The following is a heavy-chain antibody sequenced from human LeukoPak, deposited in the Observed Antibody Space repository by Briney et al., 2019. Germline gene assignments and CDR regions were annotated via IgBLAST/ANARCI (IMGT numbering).Heavy chain of an antibody. CDR3: ARLMGGVTTYDL. CDR1: GFIFNNYW. J-gene: IGHJ5*02. V-gene: IGHV3-7*01. D-gene: IGHD4-11*01. Sequence: GGSLRLSCAASGFIFNNYWMSWVRQAPGKGLEWVASIRPDGSGDFHMDSVKGRFTVSRDNAEKSLSLQMNSLRAEDTAIYYCARLMGGVTTYDLWGQGTLVTVSS. CDR2: IRPDGSGD.